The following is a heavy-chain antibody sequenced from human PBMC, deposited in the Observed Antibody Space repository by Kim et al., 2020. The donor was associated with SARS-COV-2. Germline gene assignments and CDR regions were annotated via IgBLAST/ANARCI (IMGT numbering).Heavy chain of an antibody. Sequence: GGSLRLSCAASGFTFSSYEMNWVRQAPGKGLEWISYISISGSTIYYADSVKGRFTISRDNAKNSLYLQMNSLRAEDTAVYYCASDLGLRYFGEDAFDIWGQGTMVTVSS. V-gene: IGHV3-48*03. CDR2: ISISGSTI. D-gene: IGHD3-9*01. CDR3: ASDLGLRYFGEDAFDI. CDR1: GFTFSSYE. J-gene: IGHJ3*02.